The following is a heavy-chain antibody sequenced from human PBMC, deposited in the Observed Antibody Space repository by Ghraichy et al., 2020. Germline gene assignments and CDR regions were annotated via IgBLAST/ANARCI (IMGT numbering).Heavy chain of an antibody. CDR2: ISSSGSTI. Sequence: GGSLRLSCAASGFTFSDYYMSWIRQAPGKGLEWVSYISSSGSTIYYADSVKGRFTISRDNAKNSLYLQMNSLRAEDTAVYYCARDCKRGYYYYYMDVWGKGTTVTVSS. CDR1: GFTFSDYY. V-gene: IGHV3-11*01. D-gene: IGHD2/OR15-2a*01. CDR3: ARDCKRGYYYYYMDV. J-gene: IGHJ6*03.